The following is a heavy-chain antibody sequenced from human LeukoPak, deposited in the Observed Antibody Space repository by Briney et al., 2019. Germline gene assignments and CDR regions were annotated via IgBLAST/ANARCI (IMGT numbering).Heavy chain of an antibody. Sequence: GGSLRLSCAASGFTLSTYWMSWVRQAPGKGLEWVANVKEDGSEKCYVDSVMGRFTISRDNAENSLYLQMNSLRAEDTAVYYCARPRSSSWYDFDYWGQGTLVTVSS. D-gene: IGHD6-13*01. CDR1: GFTLSTYW. J-gene: IGHJ4*02. V-gene: IGHV3-7*01. CDR2: VKEDGSEK. CDR3: ARPRSSSWYDFDY.